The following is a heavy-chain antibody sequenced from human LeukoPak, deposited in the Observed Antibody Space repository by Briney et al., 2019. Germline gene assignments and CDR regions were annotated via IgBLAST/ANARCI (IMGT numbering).Heavy chain of an antibody. J-gene: IGHJ6*03. V-gene: IGHV3-15*01. Sequence: PGGSLRLSCAASGFTFSNAWMSWVRQAPGKGLEWVGRIKSKTDGGTTDYAAPVKGRFTISRDDSKNTLYLQMNSLKTEDTAVYYCTTGGLDTIVRGVIIRPYYYYMDVWGKGTTVTVSS. CDR2: IKSKTDGGTT. D-gene: IGHD3-10*01. CDR3: TTGGLDTIVRGVIIRPYYYYMDV. CDR1: GFTFSNAW.